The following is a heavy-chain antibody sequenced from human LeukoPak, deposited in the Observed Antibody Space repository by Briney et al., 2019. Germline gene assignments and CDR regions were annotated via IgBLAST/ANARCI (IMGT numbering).Heavy chain of an antibody. D-gene: IGHD2-15*01. CDR1: GFTFSSYA. J-gene: IGHJ6*02. CDR3: AKDLSYCSGGTCYTSRYYGMDV. V-gene: IGHV3-23*01. Sequence: GGSLRLSCAASGFTFSSYAMSWVRQSPGKGLEWVSIISGSGGNTNYADSVKGRFTISRDNSNNTLYLQMNSLRAEDTAVYYCAKDLSYCSGGTCYTSRYYGMDVWGQGTTVTVSS. CDR2: ISGSGGNT.